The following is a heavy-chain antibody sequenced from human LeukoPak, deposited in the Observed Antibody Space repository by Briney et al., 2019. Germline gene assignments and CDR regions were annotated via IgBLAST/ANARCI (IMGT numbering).Heavy chain of an antibody. J-gene: IGHJ5*01. CDR1: GDSISISGHC. V-gene: IGHV4-39*01. CDR2: IYYGGTI. CDR3: ARHDGRGAATMGAFDF. D-gene: IGHD2-15*01. Sequence: SETLSLTCTVSGDSISISGHCWGWVRQPPGKQLEWIGSIYYGGTIFYNPPLSSRVTISVDTSKNQFSLQLNSVTAADTAFYYCARHDGRGAATMGAFDFWGQGSLVTVSS.